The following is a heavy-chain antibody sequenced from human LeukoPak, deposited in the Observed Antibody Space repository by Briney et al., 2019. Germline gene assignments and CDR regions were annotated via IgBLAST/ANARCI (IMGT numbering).Heavy chain of an antibody. CDR2: IYSGGST. D-gene: IGHD5-24*01. V-gene: IGHV3-66*02. CDR3: AKDVGRWLQIDY. CDR1: GFTVSSNY. J-gene: IGHJ4*02. Sequence: GRSLRLSCAASGFTVSSNYMSWVRQAPGKGLEWVSVIYSGGSTYYADSVKGRFTISRDSSKNTLYLQMNSLRAEDTAVYYCAKDVGRWLQIDYWGQGTLVTVSS.